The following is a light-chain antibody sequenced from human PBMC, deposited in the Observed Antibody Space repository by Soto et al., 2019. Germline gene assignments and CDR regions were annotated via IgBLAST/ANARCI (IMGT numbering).Light chain of an antibody. J-gene: IGLJ1*01. CDR1: PSNIGSNS. CDR3: AALDDSQMRV. Sequence: QSVLTQPPSASGTPGQNVSISCPGGPSNIGSNSVNWLQQLPGAAPKLLIYKNDQRPSGVPDRFSASKSGTSASLAISGLQSEDEADYYCAALDDSQMRVFGSGTKVTVL. V-gene: IGLV1-44*01. CDR2: KND.